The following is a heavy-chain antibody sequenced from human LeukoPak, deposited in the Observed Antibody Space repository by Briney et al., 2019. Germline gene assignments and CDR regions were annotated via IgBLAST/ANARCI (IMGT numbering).Heavy chain of an antibody. D-gene: IGHD2-21*01. CDR2: IYYSGST. CDR1: GGSLSSYY. J-gene: IGHJ4*02. V-gene: IGHV4-59*01. CDR3: ARAPVSDYFDY. Sequence: SETLSLTCTVSGGSLSSYYWSWIRQPPGKGLEWIGYIYYSGSTNYNPSLKSRVTISVDTSKNQFSLKLSSVTAADTAVYYCARAPVSDYFDYWGQGTLVTVSS.